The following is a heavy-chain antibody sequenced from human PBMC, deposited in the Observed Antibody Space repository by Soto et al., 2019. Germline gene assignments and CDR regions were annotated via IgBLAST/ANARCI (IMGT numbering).Heavy chain of an antibody. J-gene: IGHJ4*02. Sequence: GGSLRLSCAASGFTFSSCAMSWVRQAPGKGLEWVSAISGSGGSTYYADSVKGRFTISRDNSKNTLYLQMNSLRAEDTAVYYCAKGFSGSGLIDYWGQGTLVTVSS. V-gene: IGHV3-23*01. CDR2: ISGSGGST. D-gene: IGHD6-19*01. CDR3: AKGFSGSGLIDY. CDR1: GFTFSSCA.